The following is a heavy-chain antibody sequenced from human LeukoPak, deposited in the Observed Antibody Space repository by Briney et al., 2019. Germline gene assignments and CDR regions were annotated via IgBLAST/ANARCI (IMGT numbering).Heavy chain of an antibody. D-gene: IGHD1-26*01. CDR3: ARSYVGLGAPDY. J-gene: IGHJ4*02. Sequence: GGSLRLSCAASGFTFSSYSMNWVRQAPGKGLEWVSSISSSSRYVYNADSLKGRLTISRDNAKNSLYLQMNSLRAEDTAVYYCARSYVGLGAPDYWGQGTLVTVSS. CDR2: ISSSSRYV. V-gene: IGHV3-21*01. CDR1: GFTFSSYS.